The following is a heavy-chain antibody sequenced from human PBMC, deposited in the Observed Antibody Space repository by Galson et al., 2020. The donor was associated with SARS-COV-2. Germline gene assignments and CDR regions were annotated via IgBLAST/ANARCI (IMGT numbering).Heavy chain of an antibody. Sequence: TGGSLRLSCAASGFTFSSYAMHWVRQAPGKGLEWVAVISYDGSNKYYADSVKGRFTISRDNSKNTLYLQMNSLRAEDTAVYYCARGRGGKVLWFGELYRSDGMDVWGQGTTVTVSS. D-gene: IGHD3-10*01. J-gene: IGHJ6*02. CDR2: ISYDGSNK. CDR1: GFTFSSYA. CDR3: ARGRGGKVLWFGELYRSDGMDV. V-gene: IGHV3-30-3*01.